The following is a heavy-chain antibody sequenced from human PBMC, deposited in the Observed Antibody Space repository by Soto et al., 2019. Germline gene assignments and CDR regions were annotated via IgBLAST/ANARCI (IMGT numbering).Heavy chain of an antibody. V-gene: IGHV4-30-2*01. CDR2: IYHSGST. CDR1: GCSISIGGYS. D-gene: IGHD4-17*01. Sequence: SETLSLTCAVSGCSISIGGYSWNWIRQPPGKGLEWIGYIYHSGSTLYNPSLKSRVTISVDTSKNQFSPKLSSVTAADTAVYNCAKLPWADYGGIFDPWGQGTLVTVSS. CDR3: AKLPWADYGGIFDP. J-gene: IGHJ5*02.